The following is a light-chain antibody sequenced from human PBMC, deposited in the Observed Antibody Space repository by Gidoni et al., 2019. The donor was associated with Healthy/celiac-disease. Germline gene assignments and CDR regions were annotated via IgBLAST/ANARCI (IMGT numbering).Light chain of an antibody. J-gene: IGKJ5*01. V-gene: IGKV3-20*01. Sequence: EIVSTQSPGTLSLSPGERATLPCRTSQSVSSSRIAWYQQKPGQAPRLLSYGASSRATGIPDRFSGSGSGTDFTLTISRLEPEDFAVYYCQQYGSSITFGQGTRLEIK. CDR1: QSVSSSR. CDR3: QQYGSSIT. CDR2: GAS.